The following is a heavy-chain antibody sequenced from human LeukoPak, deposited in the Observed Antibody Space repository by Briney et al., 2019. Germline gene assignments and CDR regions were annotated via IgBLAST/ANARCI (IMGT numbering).Heavy chain of an antibody. D-gene: IGHD5-18*01. V-gene: IGHV1-69*13. CDR2: IIPIFGTA. J-gene: IGHJ4*02. CDR3: ARVLYSYGAYYFDY. CDR1: GYTFTGYY. Sequence: SVKVSCKASGYTFTGYYMHWVRQAPGQGLEWMGGIIPIFGTANYAQKFQGRVTITADESTSTAYMELSSLRSEDTAVYYCARVLYSYGAYYFDYWGQGTLVTVSS.